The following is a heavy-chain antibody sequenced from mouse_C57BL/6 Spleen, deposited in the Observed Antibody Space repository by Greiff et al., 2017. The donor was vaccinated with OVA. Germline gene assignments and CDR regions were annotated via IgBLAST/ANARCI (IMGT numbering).Heavy chain of an antibody. V-gene: IGHV5-4*01. CDR2: ISDGGSYT. Sequence: EVQGVESGGGLVKPGGSLKLSCAASGFTFSSYAMSWVRQTPEKRLEWVATISDGGSYTYYPDNVKGRFTISRDNAKNNLYLQMGHLKSEDTAMYYCASQLTGRYFDYWGKGTTLTVSS. CDR3: ASQLTGRYFDY. CDR1: GFTFSSYA. J-gene: IGHJ2*01. D-gene: IGHD4-1*01.